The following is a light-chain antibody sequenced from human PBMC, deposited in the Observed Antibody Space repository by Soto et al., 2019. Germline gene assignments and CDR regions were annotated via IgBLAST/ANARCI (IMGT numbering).Light chain of an antibody. CDR2: DVK. V-gene: IGLV2-11*01. CDR3: SSYAGDYTFV. CDR1: SSDVGGYNY. Sequence: QSALTQPRSVSGSPGQSVTISCTGTSSDVGGYNYVSWYQQHPGRAPRVMIYDVKTRPSGVPNRFSGSKSGNTASLTISELQAEDEADYYCSSYAGDYTFVFGTGTKLTVL. J-gene: IGLJ1*01.